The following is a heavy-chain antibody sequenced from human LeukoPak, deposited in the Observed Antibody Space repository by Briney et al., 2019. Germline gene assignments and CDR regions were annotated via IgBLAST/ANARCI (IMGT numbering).Heavy chain of an antibody. D-gene: IGHD3-10*01. J-gene: IGHJ4*02. V-gene: IGHV3-23*01. CDR2: ISGSGGST. Sequence: PGGSLRLSCAASGFTFSSYGMSWVRQAPGKGLEWVSAISGSGGSTYYADSVKGRFTISRDNSKNTLYLQMNSLRAEDTAVYYCAKDPSLWFGELSHFFDYWGQGTLVTVSS. CDR1: GFTFSSYG. CDR3: AKDPSLWFGELSHFFDY.